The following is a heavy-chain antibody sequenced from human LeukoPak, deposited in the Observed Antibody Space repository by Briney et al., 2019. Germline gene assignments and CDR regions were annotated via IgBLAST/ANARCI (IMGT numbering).Heavy chain of an antibody. V-gene: IGHV1-18*01. CDR1: GYTFNTYG. CDR2: ISAYNGNT. D-gene: IGHD3-10*01. Sequence: ASVKVSCKASGYTFNTYGINWVRQAPGQGLEWMGWISAYNGNTNYAQKLQGRVTMTTDTSTSTAYMELRSLRSDDTAVYYCARDEYYYGSGSYFYFDYWGQGTLVTVSS. J-gene: IGHJ4*02. CDR3: ARDEYYYGSGSYFYFDY.